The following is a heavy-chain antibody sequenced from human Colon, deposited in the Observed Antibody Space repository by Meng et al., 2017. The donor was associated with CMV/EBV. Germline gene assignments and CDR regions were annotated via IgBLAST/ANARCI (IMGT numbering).Heavy chain of an antibody. V-gene: IGHV4-34*01. D-gene: IGHD3-10*01. Sequence: QVKLQQGGAGLLTPSETLSLTCVFPGGSLSNYYWSWIRQSPGKGLEWIGDIHQSGITNHNPSLKSRVTISIDTSKNQFSLKLSSVTAADTALYYCAGGTYQAWEVLYFWGQGTLVTVSS. CDR2: IHQSGIT. J-gene: IGHJ4*02. CDR1: GGSLSNYY. CDR3: AGGTYQAWEVLYF.